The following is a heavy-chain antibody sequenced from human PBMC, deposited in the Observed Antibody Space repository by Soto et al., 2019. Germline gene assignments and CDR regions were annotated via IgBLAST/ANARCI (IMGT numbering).Heavy chain of an antibody. Sequence: EVQLVESGGGLVQPGGSLRLSCASSGFSFSSYWMHWVRQVPGKGLVWVSRINRDGSTTAYADSVKGRFIISRDNAKNTVYLQMNSLRAEDTAVYYCARDYDFWSSYPSVYFDYWGQGNLVTVSS. V-gene: IGHV3-74*01. CDR3: ARDYDFWSSYPSVYFDY. CDR2: INRDGSTT. J-gene: IGHJ4*02. CDR1: GFSFSSYW. D-gene: IGHD3-3*01.